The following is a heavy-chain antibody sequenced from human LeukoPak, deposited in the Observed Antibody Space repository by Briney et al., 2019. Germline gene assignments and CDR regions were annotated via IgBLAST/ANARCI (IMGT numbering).Heavy chain of an antibody. CDR1: GFTFSSYA. CDR3: AKDRDYAADREGYYYGMDV. V-gene: IGHV3-30-3*01. Sequence: GRSLRLCCAASGFTFSSYAMHWVRQAPGKGLEWVAVISYDGSNKYYADSVKGRFTISRDNSKNTLYLQMNSLRAEDTAVYYCAKDRDYAADREGYYYGMDVWGQGTTVTVSS. CDR2: ISYDGSNK. D-gene: IGHD4-17*01. J-gene: IGHJ6*02.